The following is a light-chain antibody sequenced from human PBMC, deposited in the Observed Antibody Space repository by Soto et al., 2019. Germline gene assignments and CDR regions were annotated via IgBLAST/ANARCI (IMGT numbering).Light chain of an antibody. CDR3: SSYAGTNNRYV. Sequence: QSALTQPPSASGSPGQSVTISCTGTSSDVGGYNFVSWYQQHPGKAPKLIIYEVNKRPSGVPDRFFASKSGNTASLTVSGLQAEDEADYYCSSYAGTNNRYVFGTGTKLTVL. CDR1: SSDVGGYNF. J-gene: IGLJ1*01. V-gene: IGLV2-8*01. CDR2: EVN.